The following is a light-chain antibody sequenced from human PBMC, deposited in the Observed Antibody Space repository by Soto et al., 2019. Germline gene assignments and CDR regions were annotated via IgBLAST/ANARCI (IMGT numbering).Light chain of an antibody. Sequence: EIVLTQSPGTLSLSPGERATLSCRASQSVSSSYLAWYQQKPGQAPRLLIYGASSRATGIPDRFSGSGSGTDFTLTISRLEPEDYAVYYCPQYGSTPWTFGQVPKVDIK. V-gene: IGKV3-20*01. CDR1: QSVSSSY. J-gene: IGKJ2*01. CDR2: GAS. CDR3: PQYGSTPWT.